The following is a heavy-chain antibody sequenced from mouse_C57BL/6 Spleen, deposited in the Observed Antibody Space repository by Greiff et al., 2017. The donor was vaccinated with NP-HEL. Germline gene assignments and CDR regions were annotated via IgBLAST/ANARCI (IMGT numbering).Heavy chain of an antibody. J-gene: IGHJ3*01. CDR3: TKIYYEYDGRAY. CDR1: GFNIKDDY. V-gene: IGHV14-4*01. CDR2: IDPENGDT. D-gene: IGHD2-4*01. Sequence: VQLQQSGAELVRPGASVKLSCTASGFNIKDDYMHWVKQRPEQGLERSGWIDPENGDTEYASKFQGKATITADTSSNTAYLQFSSLTSENTAVYYGTKIYYEYDGRAYWGQGTLVTVSA.